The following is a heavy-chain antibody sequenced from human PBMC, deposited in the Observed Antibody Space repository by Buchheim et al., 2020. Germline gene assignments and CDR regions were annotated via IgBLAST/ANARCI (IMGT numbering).Heavy chain of an antibody. CDR2: INHSGST. CDR1: GGSFSGYY. CDR3: ARGRKSYYYYGMDV. J-gene: IGHJ6*02. Sequence: QVQLQQWGAGLLKPSETLSLTCAVYGGSFSGYYWSWIRQPPGKGLEWIGEINHSGSTNYNPSLKSRVTISVDTSKNQFFLKLSSVTAADTAVYYCARGRKSYYYYGMDVWGQGTT. V-gene: IGHV4-34*01.